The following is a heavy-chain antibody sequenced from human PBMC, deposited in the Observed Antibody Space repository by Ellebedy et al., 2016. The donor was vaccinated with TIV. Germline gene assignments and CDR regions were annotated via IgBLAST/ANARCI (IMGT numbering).Heavy chain of an antibody. Sequence: PGGSLRLSCAASGFTFSSYWMHWVRQAPGKGLVWVSRINSDGSSTSYADSVQGRFTISRDNAKNTLYLQMSSLRTEDTAIYYCAKVRTDHLVWNYELGFWGQGTLVTV. V-gene: IGHV3-74*01. CDR2: INSDGSST. CDR3: AKVRTDHLVWNYELGF. J-gene: IGHJ4*02. CDR1: GFTFSSYW. D-gene: IGHD1-7*01.